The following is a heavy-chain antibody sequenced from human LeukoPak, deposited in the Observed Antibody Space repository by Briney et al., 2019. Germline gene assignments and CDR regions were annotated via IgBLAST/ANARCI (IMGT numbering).Heavy chain of an antibody. CDR2: INEDGRIT. Sequence: PGGSLRLSCAVSGFTFRTYWVHWVRQVPGEGLVWVSRINEDGRITNYADSVRGRFTISRDNAKNTLYLQMNSLRAEDSAVYYCGRDLGGRSGYWGQGALVTVSS. V-gene: IGHV3-74*01. CDR3: GRDLGGRSGY. J-gene: IGHJ4*02. CDR1: GFTFRTYW. D-gene: IGHD1-26*01.